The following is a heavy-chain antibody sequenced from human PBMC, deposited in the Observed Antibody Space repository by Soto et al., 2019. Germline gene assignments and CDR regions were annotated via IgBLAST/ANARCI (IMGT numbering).Heavy chain of an antibody. D-gene: IGHD3-16*01. J-gene: IGHJ5*01. CDR3: VKGGWLDF. CDR1: GFTFNTFE. Sequence: EVQLLESGGGLVQPGGSLRLSCAASGFTFNTFEMSWVRQAPGRGLEWVSFISDDSSRTYYADAAKGRFTISRDNSKYTLYLQMNSLTAEDTAVYACVKGGWLDFWGQGTLVTVSS. CDR2: ISDDSSRT. V-gene: IGHV3-23*01.